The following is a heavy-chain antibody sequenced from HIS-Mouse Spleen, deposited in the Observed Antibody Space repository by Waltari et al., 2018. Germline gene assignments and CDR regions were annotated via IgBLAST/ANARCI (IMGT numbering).Heavy chain of an antibody. Sequence: QVQLVESGGGVVQPGRSLRLSCAASGFTFSIYAMHWVRQAPGKGLEWVAVISYDGSNKYYADSVKGRFTISRDNSKNTLYLQMNSLRAEDTAVYYCAKASSGWLDYWGQGTLVTVSS. J-gene: IGHJ4*02. CDR1: GFTFSIYA. D-gene: IGHD6-19*01. CDR3: AKASSGWLDY. V-gene: IGHV3-30*18. CDR2: ISYDGSNK.